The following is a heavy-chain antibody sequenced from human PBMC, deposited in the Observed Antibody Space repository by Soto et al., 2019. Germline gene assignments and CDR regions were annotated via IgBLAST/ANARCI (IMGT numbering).Heavy chain of an antibody. CDR3: ARDGHSYSARFFGY. CDR1: GHSISRGFYY. D-gene: IGHD1-26*01. CDR2: IYHTEST. V-gene: IGHV4-38-2*02. Sequence: SETLSLTCAVSGHSISRGFYYWGRVRQPPGKGLEWLGSIYHTESTYYNPSLKSRVTMSVDTSKSQLSLTLSSMTAADTAVCFCARDGHSYSARFFGYCGQGTRGAFSS. J-gene: IGHJ4*02.